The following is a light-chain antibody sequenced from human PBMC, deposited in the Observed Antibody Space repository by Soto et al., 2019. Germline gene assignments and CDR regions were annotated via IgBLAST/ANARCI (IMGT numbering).Light chain of an antibody. CDR1: SGHSSYI. CDR2: LEGSGSY. CDR3: ETWDSNIWV. V-gene: IGLV4-60*02. Sequence: QLVLTQSSSASASLGSSVKFTCTLSSGHSSYIIAWHQQQPGKAPRYLMKLEGSGSYNKGSGVPDRFSGSSSGADRYLTISTLQFEDEADYYCETWDSNIWVFGGGTKVTVL. J-gene: IGLJ3*02.